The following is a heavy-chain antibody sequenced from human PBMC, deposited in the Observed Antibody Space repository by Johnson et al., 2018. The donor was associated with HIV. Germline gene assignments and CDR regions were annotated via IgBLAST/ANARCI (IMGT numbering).Heavy chain of an antibody. J-gene: IGHJ3*02. V-gene: IGHV3-43*01. CDR3: AKGALEWELLAGDAFDI. D-gene: IGHD1-26*01. CDR1: GSTFDDYT. CDR2: ISWDGGST. Sequence: QLVESGGVVVQPGGSLRLSCAASGSTFDDYTMHWVRQAPGKGLEWVSLISWDGGSTYYADSVKGRFTISRDNSKNSLYLQMNSLRTEDTALYYCAKGALEWELLAGDAFDIWGQGTMVTVSS.